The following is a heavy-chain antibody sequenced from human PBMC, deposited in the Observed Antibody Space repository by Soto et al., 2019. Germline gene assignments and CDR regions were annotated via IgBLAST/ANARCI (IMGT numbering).Heavy chain of an antibody. V-gene: IGHV3-7*03. Sequence: GGSLRLSCVVSGFTFSTYWMSWVRQAPGKGLEWVANIKEDGSEKYYLDSVKGRFTIYRDNAKNSLYLQMNSLRAEDTAVYYCARDKVVGPTLLDYWGQGSLGTVYS. J-gene: IGHJ4*02. CDR2: IKEDGSEK. D-gene: IGHD1-26*01. CDR3: ARDKVVGPTLLDY. CDR1: GFTFSTYW.